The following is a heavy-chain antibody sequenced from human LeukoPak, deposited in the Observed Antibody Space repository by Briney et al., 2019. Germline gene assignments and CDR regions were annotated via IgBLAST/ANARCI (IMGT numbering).Heavy chain of an antibody. D-gene: IGHD3-10*01. CDR2: INHSGST. CDR3: ARQVKVRANYYGSGSYSFYFDY. CDR1: GGSFSGYY. J-gene: IGHJ4*02. V-gene: IGHV4-34*01. Sequence: SETLSLTCAVYGGSFSGYYWSWIRQPPGKGLGWIGEINHSGSTNYNPSLRTRVPISVDTSKNQFSLMLSSVTAADTAVYYCARQVKVRANYYGSGSYSFYFDYWGQGTLVTVSS.